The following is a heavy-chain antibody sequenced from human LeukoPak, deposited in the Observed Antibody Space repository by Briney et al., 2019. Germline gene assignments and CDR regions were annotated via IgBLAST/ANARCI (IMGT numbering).Heavy chain of an antibody. V-gene: IGHV3-13*04. CDR2: IGTAGDT. Sequence: GGSLRLSCAASGFTFSSYDMHWLRQATGKGLEWVSAIGTAGDTYYPGSVKGRFTISRENAKNSLYLQMNSLRAGDTAVYYCARAGYFGELREAFDIWGEGTMVTVSS. CDR3: ARAGYFGELREAFDI. D-gene: IGHD3-10*01. J-gene: IGHJ3*02. CDR1: GFTFSSYD.